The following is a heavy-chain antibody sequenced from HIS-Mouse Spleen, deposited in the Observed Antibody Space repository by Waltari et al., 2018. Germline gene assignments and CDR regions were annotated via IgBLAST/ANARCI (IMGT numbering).Heavy chain of an antibody. J-gene: IGHJ4*02. CDR2: IWYDGSNK. CDR1: GFTFSSYG. Sequence: QVQLVESGGGVVQPGRSLRLSCAASGFTFSSYGMHWFRQAPGKGLEWVAVIWYDGSNKYYADSVKGRFTISRDNSKNTLYLQMNSLRAEDTAVYYCAKEWQLGVNYFDYWGQGTLVTVSS. CDR3: AKEWQLGVNYFDY. D-gene: IGHD6-6*01. V-gene: IGHV3-33*06.